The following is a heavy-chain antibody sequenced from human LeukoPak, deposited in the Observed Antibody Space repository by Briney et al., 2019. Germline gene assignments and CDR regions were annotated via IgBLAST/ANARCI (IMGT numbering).Heavy chain of an antibody. CDR1: GGSISSYY. CDR3: ARELAVTTRQYYYYYGMDV. Sequence: SETLSLTCTVSGGSISSYYWSWIRQPPGKGLEWFGYIYYSESTNYNPSLKSRVTISVDTSKNQFSLKLSSVTAADTAVYYCARELAVTTRQYYYYYGMDVWGQGTTVTVSS. J-gene: IGHJ6*02. CDR2: IYYSEST. V-gene: IGHV4-59*01. D-gene: IGHD4-11*01.